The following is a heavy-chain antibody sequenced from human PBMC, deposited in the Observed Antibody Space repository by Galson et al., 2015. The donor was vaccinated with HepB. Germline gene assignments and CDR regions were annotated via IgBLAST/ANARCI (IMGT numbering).Heavy chain of an antibody. CDR1: GFTFSSYA. V-gene: IGHV3-23*01. J-gene: IGHJ2*01. D-gene: IGHD3-22*01. CDR2: ISGSGGST. Sequence: LRLSCAASGFTFSSYAMSWVRQAPGKGLEWVSAISGSGGSTYYADSVKGRFTISRDNSKNTLYLQMNSLRAEDTAVYYCAKALGDSSGYYGLLWYFDLWGRGTLVTVSS. CDR3: AKALGDSSGYYGLLWYFDL.